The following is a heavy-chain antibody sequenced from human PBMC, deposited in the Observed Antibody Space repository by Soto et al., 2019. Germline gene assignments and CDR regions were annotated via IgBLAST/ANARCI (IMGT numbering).Heavy chain of an antibody. D-gene: IGHD2-15*01. CDR3: AREPRYCRGGSCSITGDAFDI. CDR1: GFIVSATY. V-gene: IGHV3-66*01. J-gene: IGHJ3*02. Sequence: EVQLVESGGGLVQPGGSLRLSCPASGFIVSATYMNWVGQAPGKGLEWVSVISNRGDTHYADSVRGRFSLSRDIADNTLHLQMNNLRVEDTAVYYCAREPRYCRGGSCSITGDAFDIWGQGTMVTVSS. CDR2: ISNRGDT.